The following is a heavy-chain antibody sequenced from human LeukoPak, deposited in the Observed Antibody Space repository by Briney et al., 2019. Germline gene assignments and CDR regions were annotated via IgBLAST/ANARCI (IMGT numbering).Heavy chain of an antibody. Sequence: SQTLSLTCAISGDSVSSNSAAWNWIRQSPSRGLEWLGRTYYRSKWYNDYAVSVKSRITINPDTSKNQFSLQLNSVTPEDTAVYYCARAELVKAAAGTDFDYWGQGTLVTVSS. D-gene: IGHD6-13*01. CDR1: GDSVSSNSAA. V-gene: IGHV6-1*01. CDR2: TYYRSKWYN. CDR3: ARAELVKAAAGTDFDY. J-gene: IGHJ4*02.